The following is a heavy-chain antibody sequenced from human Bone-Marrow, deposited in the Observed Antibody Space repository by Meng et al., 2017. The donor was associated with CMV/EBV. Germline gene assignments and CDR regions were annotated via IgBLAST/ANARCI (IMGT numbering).Heavy chain of an antibody. D-gene: IGHD1-1*01. CDR3: ARSRYNWNDEADAFDI. CDR1: RFTFSSYS. V-gene: IGHV3-21*01. J-gene: IGHJ3*02. Sequence: GGSLRLSCAASRFTFSSYSMNWVRQAPGKGLEWVSSISSSSTYIYYAGSVKGRFTISRDNAKNSLFLQMNSLRAEDTAVYYCARSRYNWNDEADAFDIWGQGTMVTVSS. CDR2: ISSSSTYI.